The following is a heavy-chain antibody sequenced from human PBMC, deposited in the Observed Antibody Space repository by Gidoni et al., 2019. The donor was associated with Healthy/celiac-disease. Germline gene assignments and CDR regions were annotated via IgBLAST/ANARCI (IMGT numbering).Heavy chain of an antibody. CDR3: AKRYFDWLSYYFDY. Sequence: EVQLLASGGGLVQPGGSLRLSCAASVFSFSRYAMRWVRQAPGKGLECVSAISGSGGSTYYADSVKGRFTISRDNSKNTLYLQMNSLRAEDTAVYYCAKRYFDWLSYYFDYWGQGTLVTVSS. V-gene: IGHV3-23*01. CDR1: VFSFSRYA. D-gene: IGHD3-9*01. J-gene: IGHJ4*02. CDR2: ISGSGGST.